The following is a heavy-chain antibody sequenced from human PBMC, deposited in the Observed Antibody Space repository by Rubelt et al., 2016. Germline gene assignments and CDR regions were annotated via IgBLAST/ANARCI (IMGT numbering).Heavy chain of an antibody. CDR1: GYTFTAYY. CDR2: INPDNGGT. Sequence: QVQLVQSGAEVKKPGASVKVSCKASGYTFTAYYIHWVRQAPGQGLEWMGRINPDNGGTNYAQKFQGRGTMTRDTSISKAYMQVSNLRSDGTAVYYCAGSYNSQWVWGQGTLVTVSS. J-gene: IGHJ4*02. D-gene: IGHD1-14*01. V-gene: IGHV1-2*06. CDR3: AGSYNSQWV.